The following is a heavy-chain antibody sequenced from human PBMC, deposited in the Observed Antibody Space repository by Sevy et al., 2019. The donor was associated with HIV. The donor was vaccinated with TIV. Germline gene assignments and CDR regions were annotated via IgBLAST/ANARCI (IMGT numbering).Heavy chain of an antibody. CDR2: INPNSGDT. CDR1: GYTFTGQY. J-gene: IGHJ4*02. V-gene: IGHV1-2*02. CDR3: SRDLRLRGYSYGCFDY. Sequence: ASVKVSCKASGYTFTGQYIHWVRQAPGQGLEWMGWINPNSGDTKYAQEFKGRVTMTRDTSISTAYMELSGLKSDDTAVYYCSRDLRLRGYSYGCFDYWGQGTLDTVSS. D-gene: IGHD5-18*01.